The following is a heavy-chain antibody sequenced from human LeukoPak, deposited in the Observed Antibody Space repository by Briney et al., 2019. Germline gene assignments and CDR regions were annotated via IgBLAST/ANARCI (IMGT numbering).Heavy chain of an antibody. CDR3: ATFTYYYDSSGYSQGDY. CDR1: GFTFSSYG. Sequence: GSLRLSCAASGFTFSSYGMHWVRQAPGKGLEWVAFIRYDGSNKYYADSVKGRFTISRDNSKNTLYLQMNSLRAEDTAVYYCATFTYYYDSSGYSQGDYWGQGTLVTVSS. D-gene: IGHD3-22*01. J-gene: IGHJ4*02. CDR2: IRYDGSNK. V-gene: IGHV3-30*02.